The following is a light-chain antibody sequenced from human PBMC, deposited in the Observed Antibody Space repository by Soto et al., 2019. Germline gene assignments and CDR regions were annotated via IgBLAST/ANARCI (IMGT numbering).Light chain of an antibody. CDR1: QSVRRN. CDR2: GAS. V-gene: IGKV3-11*01. CDR3: HQRSNWPIT. Sequence: EIVMTQSPVTLSVSPGERATLSCRASQSVRRNLAWYQQKPGQAPRLLISGASTRATGIPARFSGSGSGTDFTLTISSLEPEDFAVYYCHQRSNWPITFGQGTRLEIK. J-gene: IGKJ5*01.